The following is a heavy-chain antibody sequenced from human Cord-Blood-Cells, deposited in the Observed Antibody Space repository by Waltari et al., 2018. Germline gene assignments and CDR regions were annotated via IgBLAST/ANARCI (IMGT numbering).Heavy chain of an antibody. V-gene: IGHV3-7*01. J-gene: IGHJ4*02. CDR3: ARGDVGAAY. D-gene: IGHD1-26*01. CDR2: IKQDGSEK. Sequence: EVQLVESGGGLVQPGGSLRLSCAASGFTFSRYWMSWVRQAPGKGLEWVANIKQDGSEKYYVDSVKGRFTISRDNAKNSLYLQMNSLRAEDTAVYYCARGDVGAAYWGQGTLVTVSS. CDR1: GFTFSRYW.